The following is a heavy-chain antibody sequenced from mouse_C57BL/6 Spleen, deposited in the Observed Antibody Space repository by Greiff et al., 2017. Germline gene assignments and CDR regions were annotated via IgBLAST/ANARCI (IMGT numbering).Heavy chain of an antibody. V-gene: IGHV5-4*01. Sequence: EVQLLESGGGLVKPGGSLKLSCAASGFTFSSYAMSWVRQTPEKRLAWVATISDGGSYTYYPDNVKGRFTISRDNAKNNLYLQMSHLMSEDTAMYYCARDPAGTWGFDYWGQGTTLTVSS. J-gene: IGHJ2*01. CDR1: GFTFSSYA. CDR2: ISDGGSYT. D-gene: IGHD4-1*01. CDR3: ARDPAGTWGFDY.